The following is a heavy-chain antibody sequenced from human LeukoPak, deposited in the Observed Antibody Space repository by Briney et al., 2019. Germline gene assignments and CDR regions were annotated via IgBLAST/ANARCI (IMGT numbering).Heavy chain of an antibody. J-gene: IGHJ4*02. CDR1: GFTFSSYA. CDR3: ARDSPYSSYFDY. V-gene: IGHV3-30-3*01. Sequence: TGGSLRLSCAASGFTFSSYAMHWVRQAPGKGLEWVAVISYDGSNKYYADSVKGRFTISRDNSKNTLCLQMNSLRAEDTAVYYCARDSPYSSYFDYWGQGTLVTVSS. CDR2: ISYDGSNK. D-gene: IGHD4-11*01.